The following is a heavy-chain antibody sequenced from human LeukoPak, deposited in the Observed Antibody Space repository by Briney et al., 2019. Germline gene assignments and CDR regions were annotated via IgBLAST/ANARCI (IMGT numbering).Heavy chain of an antibody. V-gene: IGHV3-48*04. Sequence: GGSLRLSCAASGFTFSAYSMNWVRQAPGKGLEWVSYISSTSSTIYYADSVKGRFTVSRDNAKNSLFLQINSLRAEDTAVYYCARSVVDYYFYYYMDVWGKGTTVTVSS. CDR1: GFTFSAYS. CDR3: ARSVVDYYFYYYMDV. J-gene: IGHJ6*03. D-gene: IGHD2-15*01. CDR2: ISSTSSTI.